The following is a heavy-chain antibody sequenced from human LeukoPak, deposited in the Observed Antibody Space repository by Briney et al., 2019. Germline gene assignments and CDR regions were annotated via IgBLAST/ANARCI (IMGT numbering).Heavy chain of an antibody. CDR3: ARAYYYTMDV. J-gene: IGHJ6*02. CDR1: GYTFSGYY. V-gene: IGHV1-2*02. Sequence: ASVKVSCKASGYTFSGYYMHWARQAPGQGLEWMAWINPNSGGTNYAQKFQGRVTMTRDTSISTAYMELSRLRSDDTAVYYCARAYYYTMDVWGQGTTVTVSS. CDR2: INPNSGGT.